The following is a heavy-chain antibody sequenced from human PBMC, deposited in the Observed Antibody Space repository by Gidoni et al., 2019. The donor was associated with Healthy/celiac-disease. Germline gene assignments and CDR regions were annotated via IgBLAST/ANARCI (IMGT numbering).Heavy chain of an antibody. V-gene: IGHV3-30*18. J-gene: IGHJ4*02. Sequence: QVQRVESEGGVVKPGRSLRLSCAASGVTLSRYGIHWVRQAPGKGLEWVAVISDDGSNKSYADSVKGRFTSSRDNSKNTLYLQMNSLRAEDTAVYYCAKDVLDSGSYYLDYWGQGTLVTVSS. CDR3: AKDVLDSGSYYLDY. D-gene: IGHD1-26*01. CDR1: GVTLSRYG. CDR2: ISDDGSNK.